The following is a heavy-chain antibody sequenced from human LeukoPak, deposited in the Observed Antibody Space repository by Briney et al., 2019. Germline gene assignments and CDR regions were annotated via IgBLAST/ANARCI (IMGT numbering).Heavy chain of an antibody. V-gene: IGHV4-4*07. CDR1: GGTISSYY. CDR3: ARGGYDFWSGYPGYFDY. J-gene: IGHJ4*02. CDR2: IYTSGST. D-gene: IGHD3-3*01. Sequence: SETLSLTCTVSGGTISSYYWSWIRQAAGKGLEWIGRIYTSGSTNYNPTLRSRVTMSVDTSKNHFSLKLSSVTAADTAVYYCARGGYDFWSGYPGYFDYWGQGTLVTVSS.